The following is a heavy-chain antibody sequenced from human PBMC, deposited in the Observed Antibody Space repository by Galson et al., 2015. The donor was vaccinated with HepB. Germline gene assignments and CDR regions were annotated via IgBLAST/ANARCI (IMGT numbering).Heavy chain of an antibody. D-gene: IGHD2-2*01. CDR1: GYTFTSYG. V-gene: IGHV1-18*01. Sequence: SVKVSCKASGYTFTSYGISWVRQAPGQGLEWMGWISAYNGNTNYAQKLQGRVTMTTDTSTSTAYMELRSLRSDDTAMYYCARDPPVYCSSTSCLFDYWGQGSLVTVSS. CDR2: ISAYNGNT. CDR3: ARDPPVYCSSTSCLFDY. J-gene: IGHJ4*02.